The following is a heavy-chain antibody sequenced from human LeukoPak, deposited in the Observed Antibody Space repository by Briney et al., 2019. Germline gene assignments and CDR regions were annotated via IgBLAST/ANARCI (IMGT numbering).Heavy chain of an antibody. V-gene: IGHV3-48*01. CDR3: ASDGGYSGNAFDI. CDR2: ISSSSSTI. J-gene: IGHJ3*02. Sequence: GGSLRLSCAASGFTFSSYSMNWARQAPGKGLEWVSYISSSSSTIYYANSVKGRFTISRDNAKNSLYLQMNSLRAEDTAVYYCASDGGYSGNAFDIWGQGTMVTVSS. D-gene: IGHD1-26*01. CDR1: GFTFSSYS.